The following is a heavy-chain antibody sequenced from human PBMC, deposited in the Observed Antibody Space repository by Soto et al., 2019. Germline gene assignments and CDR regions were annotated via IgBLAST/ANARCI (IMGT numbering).Heavy chain of an antibody. CDR2: ISGSSVYI. CDR1: GFTFSNYN. V-gene: IGHV3-21*01. Sequence: GGSLRLSCVASGFTFSNYNMNWVRQAPGKGLEWVSHISGSSVYIHYADSVRGRFTISRDNAKNSVYLQMDSLRVEDTAVYYCAREGALKPFSSWGQGALVTVSS. J-gene: IGHJ5*02. CDR3: AREGALKPFSS.